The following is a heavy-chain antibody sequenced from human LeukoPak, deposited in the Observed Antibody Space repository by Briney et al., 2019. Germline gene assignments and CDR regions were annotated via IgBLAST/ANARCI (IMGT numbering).Heavy chain of an antibody. D-gene: IGHD3-22*01. J-gene: IGHJ4*02. V-gene: IGHV3-23*01. CDR3: AKAGSIAVAGQEMGYYDSSGSYYFDY. CDR1: GFAFDEHG. CDR2: ISGSGGST. Sequence: PGGSLRLSCTASGFAFDEHGMSWVRQAPGKGLEWVSAISGSGGSTYYADSVKGRFTISRDNSKNTLYLQMNSLRAEDTAVYYCAKAGSIAVAGQEMGYYDSSGSYYFDYWGQGTLVTVSS.